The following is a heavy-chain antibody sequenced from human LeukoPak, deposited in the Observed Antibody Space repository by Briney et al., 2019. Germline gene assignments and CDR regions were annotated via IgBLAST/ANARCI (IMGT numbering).Heavy chain of an antibody. D-gene: IGHD3-22*01. J-gene: IGHJ4*02. CDR3: ASSKWFYFDS. CDR1: QFTFRNYE. Sequence: GGSLRLSCTTSQFTFRNYEVNWVHQAPGKGLEWISFTGSSTIQYADSVTGRFTISRDNAKNSLYLQMNSLRVEDTAVYYCASSKWFYFDSWGQGTLVTVSS. CDR2: TGSSTI. V-gene: IGHV3-48*03.